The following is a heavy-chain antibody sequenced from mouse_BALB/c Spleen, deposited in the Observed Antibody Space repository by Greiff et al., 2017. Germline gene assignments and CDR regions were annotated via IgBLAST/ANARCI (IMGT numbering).Heavy chain of an antibody. CDR1: GFTFSNYW. CDR3: TRLGNYYFDY. D-gene: IGHD2-1*01. CDR2: IRLKSINYAT. J-gene: IGHJ2*01. V-gene: IGHV6-6*02. Sequence: EVKVEESGGGLVQPGGSMKLSCVASGFTFSNYWMNWVRQSPEKGLEWVAEIRLKSINYATHYAESVKGRFTISRDDSKSSVYLQMNNLRAEDTGMYYCTRLGNYYFDYWGQGTTLTVS.